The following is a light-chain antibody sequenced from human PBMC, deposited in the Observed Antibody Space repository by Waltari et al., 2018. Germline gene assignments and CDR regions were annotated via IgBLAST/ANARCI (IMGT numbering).Light chain of an antibody. J-gene: IGLJ3*02. CDR3: ALYMGSGIWV. V-gene: IGLV8-61*01. CDR2: KAN. CDR1: SGPISTTSY. Sequence: TVVPQEPSLSVSPGGTVTLTCALSSGPISTTSYATWYQQSPGQAPRTLVYKANSRSSGVPDRFSGSILGNKAALTITGAQADDESDYYCALYMGSGIWVFGGGTKLTVL.